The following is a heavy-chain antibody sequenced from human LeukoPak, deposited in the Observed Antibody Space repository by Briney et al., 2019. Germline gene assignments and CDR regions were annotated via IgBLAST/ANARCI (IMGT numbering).Heavy chain of an antibody. CDR1: GFTVNSND. Sequence: GGSLRLSCAASGFTVNSNDMSWVRQAPGKGLEWVSVIASDGRTYYADSVKDRFTISRDSSKNTLDLQMNSLRVDDTAVYFCAKEEARWEWFDPWGQGTLVTVSS. D-gene: IGHD1-26*01. CDR3: AKEEARWEWFDP. J-gene: IGHJ5*02. V-gene: IGHV3-66*01. CDR2: IASDGRT.